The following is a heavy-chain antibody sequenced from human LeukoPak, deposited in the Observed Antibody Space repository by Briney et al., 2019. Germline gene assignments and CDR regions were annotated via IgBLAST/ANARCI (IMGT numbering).Heavy chain of an antibody. Sequence: PGGSLRLSCAASGFTFSSYAMSWVRQAPGKGLEWVSAISGSGGSTYYADSVKGRFTISRANSKNTLYLQMNSLRAEDTAIYHCAKDACSITSCYANYFDYWGQGTLVTVSS. V-gene: IGHV3-23*01. J-gene: IGHJ4*02. D-gene: IGHD2-2*01. CDR3: AKDACSITSCYANYFDY. CDR2: ISGSGGST. CDR1: GFTFSSYA.